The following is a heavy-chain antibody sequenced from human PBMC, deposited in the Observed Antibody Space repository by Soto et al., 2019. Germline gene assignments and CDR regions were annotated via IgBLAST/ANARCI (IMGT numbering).Heavy chain of an antibody. CDR2: IDYSERT. Sequence: PSETLSLTCSVSVVAMTYGGYSWSWIRQSPEKGLEWLGYIDYSERTYYNPSLKSRVSISVDTSKNQFSLKLSSVTAADTAVYYCARGKRLEVRFLEWLSNYGMDVWGQGTTVTVSS. D-gene: IGHD3-3*01. V-gene: IGHV4-61*08. CDR3: ARGKRLEVRFLEWLSNYGMDV. CDR1: VVAMTYGGYS. J-gene: IGHJ6*02.